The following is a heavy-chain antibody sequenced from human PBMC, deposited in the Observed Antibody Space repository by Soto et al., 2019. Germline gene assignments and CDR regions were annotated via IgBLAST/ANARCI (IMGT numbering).Heavy chain of an antibody. CDR1: GFTFSSYG. CDR3: AKAGAAGTR. V-gene: IGHV3-30*18. CDR2: ISYDGSNK. J-gene: IGHJ4*02. Sequence: QVQLVESGGGVVQPGRSLRLSCAASGFTFSSYGMHWVRQAPGKGLEWVAVISYDGSNKYYADSVKGRFTISRDNSKNTLYLQMNSLRAEDTAVYYCAKAGAAGTRWGQGTLVTVSS. D-gene: IGHD1-7*01.